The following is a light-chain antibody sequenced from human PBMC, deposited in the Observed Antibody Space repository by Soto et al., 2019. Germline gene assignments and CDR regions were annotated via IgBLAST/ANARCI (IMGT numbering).Light chain of an antibody. Sequence: QSALTQPAAVSGSPGQSITISCTGTSSDVGGYKYVSWYQHQSGKAPKLMIYEVSNRPSGVSSRSSGSKSGNTASLTISGLQAEDEADYYCSSYTSTSTLVFGGGTQLTVL. J-gene: IGLJ7*01. CDR3: SSYTSTSTLV. CDR2: EVS. V-gene: IGLV2-14*01. CDR1: SSDVGGYKY.